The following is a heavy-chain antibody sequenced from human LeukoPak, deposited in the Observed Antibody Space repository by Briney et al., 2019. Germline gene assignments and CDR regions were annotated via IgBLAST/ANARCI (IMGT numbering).Heavy chain of an antibody. CDR2: IYYSGST. CDR1: GGSISTYY. Sequence: SETLSLTCTVSGGSISTYYWNWIRQPPGKGLEWIGYIYYSGSTNYNPSLKSRVTISVDTSKNQFSLKLSSVTAADTALYYCARDGSARYYFDYWGQGTLVTVSS. J-gene: IGHJ4*02. CDR3: ARDGSARYYFDY. V-gene: IGHV4-59*01.